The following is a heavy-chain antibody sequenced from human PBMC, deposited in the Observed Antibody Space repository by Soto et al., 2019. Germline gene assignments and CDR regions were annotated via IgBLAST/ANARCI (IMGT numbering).Heavy chain of an antibody. Sequence: QVQLVQAGAEVKKPGSSVKVSCKASGCTFSSYAISWVRQAPGQGLEWMGGIIPISETTNYAQKFQGRVTITADESKSTAYMELSSLRSEDTAVYYCARSQGSSTSLEIYYYYYYGMDVWGQGTTVTVSS. CDR2: IIPISETT. J-gene: IGHJ6*02. CDR3: ARSQGSSTSLEIYYYYYYGMDV. V-gene: IGHV1-69*01. D-gene: IGHD2-2*01. CDR1: GCTFSSYA.